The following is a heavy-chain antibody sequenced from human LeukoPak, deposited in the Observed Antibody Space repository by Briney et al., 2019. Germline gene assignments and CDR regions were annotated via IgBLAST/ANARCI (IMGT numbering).Heavy chain of an antibody. D-gene: IGHD6-19*01. CDR3: ARDRDSSGFEDY. J-gene: IGHJ4*02. CDR1: GFTFSSYS. CDR2: ISSSSSHI. V-gene: IGHV3-21*01. Sequence: GGSLRLSCAASGFTFSSYSMNWVRQAPGKGLEWVSSISSSSSHINYADSVKGRFTISRDNAKNSLYLQMNSLRAEDTAVYYCARDRDSSGFEDYWGQGTLVTVSS.